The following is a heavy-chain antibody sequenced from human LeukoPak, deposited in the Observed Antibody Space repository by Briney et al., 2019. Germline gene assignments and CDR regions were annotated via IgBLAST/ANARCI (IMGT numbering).Heavy chain of an antibody. J-gene: IGHJ4*02. V-gene: IGHV3-23*01. CDR2: ISGSGGST. CDR3: AKATGGWDCYNYFLSLYFDY. Sequence: GGSLRLSCAAPGFTFSSYAMRLVPPAPGEGLGWVSPISGSGGSTYYADTVKGRFTISRDTSKNTQYLQMKSLRAEDTAVYYCAKATGGWDCYNYFLSLYFDYWGQGTLVTVSS. D-gene: IGHD5-24*01. CDR1: GFTFSSYA.